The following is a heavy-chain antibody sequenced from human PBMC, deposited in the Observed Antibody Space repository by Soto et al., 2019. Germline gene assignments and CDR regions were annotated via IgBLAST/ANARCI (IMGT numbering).Heavy chain of an antibody. CDR1: GFTFSSYW. D-gene: IGHD3-22*01. J-gene: IGHJ4*02. Sequence: EVQLVESGGGLVQPGGSLRLSCAASGFTFSSYWMHWVRQTPGKGLVWVSRIKTDGSYTDYADSVKGRFTISRDNAKNTLYLQLTSLRAAAPAVYFCARAPTSGSSGYPYWGQGILVTVSS. V-gene: IGHV3-74*01. CDR2: IKTDGSYT. CDR3: ARAPTSGSSGYPY.